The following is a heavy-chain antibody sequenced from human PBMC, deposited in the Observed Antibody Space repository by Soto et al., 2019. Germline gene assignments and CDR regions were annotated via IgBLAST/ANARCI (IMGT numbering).Heavy chain of an antibody. CDR1: GFTFSNFA. J-gene: IGHJ6*03. CDR3: AKDTSSSPYYMDV. D-gene: IGHD2-2*01. V-gene: IGHV3-23*01. Sequence: HPGGSLRLSCAASGFTFSNFAMSWVRHAPGKGLEWVSEISGSTGSTYYADSVKGRFTISRDNSKNTLHLQMNSLRAEDTAVYYCAKDTSSSPYYMDVWGKGTTVTV. CDR2: ISGSTGST.